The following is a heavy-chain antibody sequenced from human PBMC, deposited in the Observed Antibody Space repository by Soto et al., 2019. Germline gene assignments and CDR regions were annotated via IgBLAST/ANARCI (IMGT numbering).Heavy chain of an antibody. Sequence: EVQLVESGGGLVKPGGSLRLSCAASGFTFSNVWMSWVRQAPGKGLEWVGRIKSKSDGGTIYYATPVKGRFTISRDDSKNTLYLQMNSLNTEDTAVYYCSTDAYGSGDWGQGTLVTVSS. V-gene: IGHV3-15*01. J-gene: IGHJ4*02. D-gene: IGHD3-10*01. CDR1: GFTFSNVW. CDR2: IKSKSDGGTI. CDR3: STDAYGSGD.